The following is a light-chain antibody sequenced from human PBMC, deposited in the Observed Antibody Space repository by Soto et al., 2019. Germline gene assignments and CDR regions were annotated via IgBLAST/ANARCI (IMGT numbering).Light chain of an antibody. CDR2: LAS. V-gene: IGKV2-28*01. CDR3: MQALQTPYS. CDR1: QSLLHRNGYSS. J-gene: IGKJ2*01. Sequence: DIVMTQSPLSLPVSPGEPASISCRSSQSLLHRNGYSSLDWYLQKPGQSPRLLIYLASTRASGVPDKFSASGSGTVFTLEISRVEAEDVGIYYCMQALQTPYSFGQGTKLEI.